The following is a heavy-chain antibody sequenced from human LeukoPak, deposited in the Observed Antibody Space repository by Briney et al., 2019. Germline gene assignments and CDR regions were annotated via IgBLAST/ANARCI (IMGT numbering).Heavy chain of an antibody. CDR2: IYIGGNT. CDR3: ARTTTWYFDL. V-gene: IGHV3-66*02. D-gene: IGHD1-26*01. CDR1: GFTVSSNY. J-gene: IGHJ2*01. Sequence: GSLRLSCAASGFTVSSNYMSRVRQAPGKGLEWVSIIYIGGNTYYAASVKGRFTISRDNSKNTLYLQMNSLRPEDAAVYYCARTTTWYFDLWGRGTLVTVSS.